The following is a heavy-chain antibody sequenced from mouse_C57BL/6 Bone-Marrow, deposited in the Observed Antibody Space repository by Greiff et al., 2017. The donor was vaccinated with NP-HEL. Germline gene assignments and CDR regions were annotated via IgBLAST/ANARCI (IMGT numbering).Heavy chain of an antibody. CDR1: GYTFTSYW. CDR3: AAGYGSSGDYAMDY. Sequence: VQLQESGAELVKPGASVKMSCKASGYTFTSYWITWVKQRPGQGLEWIGDIYPGSGSTNYNEKFKSKATLTVDTSSSTAYMQLSSLTSEDSAVYYCAAGYGSSGDYAMDYWGQGTSVTVSS. CDR2: IYPGSGST. V-gene: IGHV1-55*01. J-gene: IGHJ4*01. D-gene: IGHD1-1*01.